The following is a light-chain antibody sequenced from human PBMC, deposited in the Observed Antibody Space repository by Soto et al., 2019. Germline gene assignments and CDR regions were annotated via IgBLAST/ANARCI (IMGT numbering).Light chain of an antibody. J-gene: IGKJ4*01. CDR3: QQYNALPLT. CDR2: GAS. CDR1: QSINNN. V-gene: IGKV3-15*01. Sequence: EIVMTQSPATLSVSPGERATLSCRASQSINNNLAWYQQKRGQGPRLLIYGASSRATGTPARFSGSGSGTGFTLTISSLQAEDFAIYYFQQYNALPLTFGGETTVEIK.